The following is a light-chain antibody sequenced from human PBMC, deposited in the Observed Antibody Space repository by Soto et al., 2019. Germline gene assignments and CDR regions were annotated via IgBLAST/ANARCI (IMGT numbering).Light chain of an antibody. V-gene: IGKV1-39*01. Sequence: DIQMTQSPSSLSASVGDRVTITCRASQRISTYLHWYQQKSGKAPKLLIYDASTVQSGVPSRFSGSGSGTDFTLTINSLQREDFATYYCQQTYDTTITFGQGTRLEIK. CDR1: QRISTY. J-gene: IGKJ5*01. CDR3: QQTYDTTIT. CDR2: DAS.